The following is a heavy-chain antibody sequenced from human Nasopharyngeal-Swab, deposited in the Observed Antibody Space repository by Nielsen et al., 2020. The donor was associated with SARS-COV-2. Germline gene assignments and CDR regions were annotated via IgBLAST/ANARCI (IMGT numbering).Heavy chain of an antibody. CDR3: ATEGGSTDFNY. Sequence: GESLKISCAASEFTFSNYALHWVRQAPGKGLEWVAVISYDGSLKYYANSVKGRFSISRDNSRNTLYLHMNSLRTDDTGVFYCATEGGSTDFNYWGRGTLVTVSS. D-gene: IGHD3-16*01. V-gene: IGHV3-30-3*01. CDR1: EFTFSNYA. CDR2: ISYDGSLK. J-gene: IGHJ4*02.